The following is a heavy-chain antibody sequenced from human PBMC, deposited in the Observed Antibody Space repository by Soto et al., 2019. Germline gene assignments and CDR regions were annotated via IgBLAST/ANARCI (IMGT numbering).Heavy chain of an antibody. J-gene: IGHJ4*02. CDR2: ISWNSDNT. V-gene: IGHV3-9*01. CDR1: GFTFGDYA. Sequence: EVQLVESGGGLVQPGRSLRLACAASGFTFGDYAMHWVRLVPGKGLEWVSGISWNSDNTYYADSVKGRLTISRDNAKNSLYLQMNSLRGEDTALYYCAKGTEASGHEYPVDSWGPGTLVSVSS. D-gene: IGHD6-25*01. CDR3: AKGTEASGHEYPVDS.